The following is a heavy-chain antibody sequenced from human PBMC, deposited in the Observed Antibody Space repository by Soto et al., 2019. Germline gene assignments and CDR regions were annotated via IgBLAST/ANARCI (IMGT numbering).Heavy chain of an antibody. J-gene: IGHJ4*02. V-gene: IGHV4-31*03. CDR2: IYNSGST. CDR1: GGSISGDAYY. Sequence: PSETLSLTCTVSGGSISGDAYYWSWIRQHPGKGLEWIGNIYNSGSTYYSPSLRSRLSISVDTSKNQFSLRLSSVTAADTAVYYCAREPLTWGQGTLVTVSS. CDR3: AREPLT.